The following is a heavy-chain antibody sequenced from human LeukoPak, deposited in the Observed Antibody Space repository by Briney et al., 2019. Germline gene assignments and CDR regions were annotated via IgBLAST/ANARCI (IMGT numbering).Heavy chain of an antibody. CDR3: ARISSSSWQNFDI. V-gene: IGHV3-23*01. CDR2: ISGSGGNT. D-gene: IGHD6-13*01. J-gene: IGHJ3*02. CDR1: GFTFSSYA. Sequence: PGGSLRVSCAASGFTFSSYAMSWVRQPPGKGLEWVSSISGSGGNTYYADFVKGRFTISRDNSKNTLYVQMNSLRADDTAIYYCARISSSSWQNFDIWGQGTKVTVSS.